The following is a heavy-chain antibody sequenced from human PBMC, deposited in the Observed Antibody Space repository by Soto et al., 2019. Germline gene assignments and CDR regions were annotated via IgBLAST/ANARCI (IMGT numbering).Heavy chain of an antibody. D-gene: IGHD3-3*01. Sequence: GGSLRLSCAASGFTFSSYSMNWVRQAPGKGLEWVSYISSSSSTIYYADSVKGRFTISRDKAKNSLYLQMNSLRDEDTAVYYCARDYDSPDYYYYYGMDVWGQGTTVTVSS. CDR1: GFTFSSYS. J-gene: IGHJ6*02. CDR3: ARDYDSPDYYYYYGMDV. CDR2: ISSSSSTI. V-gene: IGHV3-48*02.